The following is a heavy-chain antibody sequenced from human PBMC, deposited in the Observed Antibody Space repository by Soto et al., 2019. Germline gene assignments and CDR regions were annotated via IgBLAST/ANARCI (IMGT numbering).Heavy chain of an antibody. Sequence: GGSLRLSCAASGFTFSSYGMHWVRQAPGKGLEWVAVIWYDGSNKYYADSVKGRFTISRDNSKNTLYLQMNSLRAEDTAVYYCARDAQFGEFDIYYYYYMDVWGKGTTVTVSS. J-gene: IGHJ6*03. CDR3: ARDAQFGEFDIYYYYYMDV. D-gene: IGHD3-10*01. CDR1: GFTFSSYG. CDR2: IWYDGSNK. V-gene: IGHV3-33*01.